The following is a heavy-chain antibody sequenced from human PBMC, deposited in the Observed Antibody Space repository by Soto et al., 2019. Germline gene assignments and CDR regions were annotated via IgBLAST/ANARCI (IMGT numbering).Heavy chain of an antibody. CDR3: VRAQYKLVDY. V-gene: IGHV5-51*01. CDR1: GYTFHTYW. J-gene: IGHJ4*02. CDR2: INPGDSDA. D-gene: IGHD6-13*01. Sequence: GGSLKISCSGSGYTFHTYWIGWGRHTPWRGLEWMAIINPGDSDARYSPSFQGQVTISADKSINTVYLQWNSLKASDTAMYYSVRAQYKLVDYWGQGTLVTVSS.